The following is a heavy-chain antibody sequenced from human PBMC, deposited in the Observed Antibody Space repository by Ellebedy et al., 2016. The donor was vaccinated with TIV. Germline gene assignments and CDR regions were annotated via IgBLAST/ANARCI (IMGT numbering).Heavy chain of an antibody. CDR2: IWYDGFNK. Sequence: GESLKISCAASGFSFSTYGMHWVRQAPGQGLEWVAVIWYDGFNKDYADSVKGRFTISRDNSKNTLYLQMNSLRAEDTAVYYCARASTSGWYILDYWGQGTLVSVSS. CDR3: ARASTSGWYILDY. J-gene: IGHJ4*02. CDR1: GFSFSTYG. V-gene: IGHV3-33*01. D-gene: IGHD6-19*01.